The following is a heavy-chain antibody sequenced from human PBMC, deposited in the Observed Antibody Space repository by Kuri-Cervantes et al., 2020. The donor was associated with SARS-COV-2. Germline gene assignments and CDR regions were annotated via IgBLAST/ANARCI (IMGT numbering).Heavy chain of an antibody. CDR3: ARDRSNYKGNNWFDP. CDR2: IKQDGSEK. V-gene: IGHV3-7*05. Sequence: LSLTCAASGFTFSSYWMSWVRQAPGKGLEWVANIKQDGSEKYYVDSVKGRFTISRDNAKNSLYLQMNSLRAEDTAVYYCARDRSNYKGNNWFDPWGQGTLVTVSS. D-gene: IGHD4-11*01. CDR1: GFTFSSYW. J-gene: IGHJ5*02.